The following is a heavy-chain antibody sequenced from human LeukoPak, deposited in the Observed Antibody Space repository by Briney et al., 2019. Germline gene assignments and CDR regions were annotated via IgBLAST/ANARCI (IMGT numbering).Heavy chain of an antibody. V-gene: IGHV3-49*04. CDR3: TRDRGSSTLGDY. Sequence: GGSLRLSCAASGFTFSSYVMHWVRQAPGKGLEWVGFIRSKAFGETAEYAASVKGRFTISRDDSKSIAYLQMNSLKTEDTAVYYCTRDRGSSTLGDYWGQGTLVTVSS. J-gene: IGHJ4*02. D-gene: IGHD7-27*01. CDR2: IRSKAFGETA. CDR1: GFTFSSYV.